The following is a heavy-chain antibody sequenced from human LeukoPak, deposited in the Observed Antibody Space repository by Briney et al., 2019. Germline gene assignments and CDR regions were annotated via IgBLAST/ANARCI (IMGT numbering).Heavy chain of an antibody. CDR1: GFTFSSYA. CDR2: IKQGGSQK. CDR3: ARGPNFGDYVDFLDS. Sequence: GGSLRLSCAASGFTFSSYAMHWVRQAPGKGLEWVANIKQGGSQKYYVDSVKGRFTISRDDAKSTLFLQMNNVRAEDSALYYCARGPNFGDYVDFLDSWGQGTLVTVSS. D-gene: IGHD4-17*01. J-gene: IGHJ4*02. V-gene: IGHV3-7*01.